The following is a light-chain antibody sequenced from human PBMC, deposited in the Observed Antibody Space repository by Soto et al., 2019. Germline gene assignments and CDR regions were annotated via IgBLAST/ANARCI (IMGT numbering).Light chain of an antibody. CDR1: QSINNL. V-gene: IGKV1-5*03. CDR3: QQYYSYPWT. Sequence: DIQMTQSPSTLSASVGDRGAITCRASQSINNLLVWYQQKPGKAPKLLIYKASRLESGVPSRFSGSGSGTEFTLTISSLQPDDFATYYCQQYYSYPWTFGQGTKVEIK. CDR2: KAS. J-gene: IGKJ1*01.